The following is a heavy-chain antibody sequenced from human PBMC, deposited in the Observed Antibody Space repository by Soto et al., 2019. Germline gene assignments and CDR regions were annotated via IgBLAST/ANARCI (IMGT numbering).Heavy chain of an antibody. J-gene: IGHJ4*02. CDR3: VREPWGFSGTWYDY. Sequence: GSLRLSCAASQFSFSSYWMHWVRHVPGKGPAWVSRINHDGSKTEYADSVKGRFTISRDNTNNTLYLQMNSLRVEDTAMYYCVREPWGFSGTWYDYWGQGTLVTVSS. CDR1: QFSFSSYW. V-gene: IGHV3-74*01. CDR2: INHDGSKT. D-gene: IGHD6-13*01.